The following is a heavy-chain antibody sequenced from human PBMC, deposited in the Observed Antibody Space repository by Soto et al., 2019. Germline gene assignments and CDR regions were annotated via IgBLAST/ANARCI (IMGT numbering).Heavy chain of an antibody. CDR3: ARGGPDYTEIGDY. D-gene: IGHD4-4*01. J-gene: IGHJ4*02. Sequence: GASVKVSCKASGYTFTSYGISWVRQAPGQGLEWMGIINPSGGSTSYAQKFQGRVTMTRDTSTSTVYMELSSLRSEDTAVYYCARGGPDYTEIGDYWGQGTLVTVPS. CDR1: GYTFTSYG. V-gene: IGHV1-46*01. CDR2: INPSGGST.